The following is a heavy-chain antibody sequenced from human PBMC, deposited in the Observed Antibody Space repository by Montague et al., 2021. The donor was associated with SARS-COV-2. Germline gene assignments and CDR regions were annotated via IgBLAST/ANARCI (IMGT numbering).Heavy chain of an antibody. CDR3: ARHLNYRDYGGDDY. Sequence: SETRSLTCSVSGDSISSSSYFWGWIRQPPGKGLEWIGSIYYSGGTYSNSSLKSRVTISVDTSKNQFSLKLSSVTAADTAVYYCARHLNYRDYGGDDYWGQGTLVTVSS. CDR2: IYYSGGT. J-gene: IGHJ4*02. V-gene: IGHV4-39*01. D-gene: IGHD4-17*01. CDR1: GDSISSSSYF.